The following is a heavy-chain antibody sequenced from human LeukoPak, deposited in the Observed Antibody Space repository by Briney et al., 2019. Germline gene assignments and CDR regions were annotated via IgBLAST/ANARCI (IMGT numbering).Heavy chain of an antibody. D-gene: IGHD3-16*01. CDR2: ISYDGSNK. V-gene: IGHV3-30-3*01. Sequence: GRSLRLSCAASGFTFSSYAMHWVRQAPGKGLEWVAVISYDGSNKYYADSVKGRFTISRDNSKNTLYLQMNSLRAEDTAVYYCARALGGARIHDAFDIWGQGTMVTVSS. CDR3: ARALGGARIHDAFDI. CDR1: GFTFSSYA. J-gene: IGHJ3*02.